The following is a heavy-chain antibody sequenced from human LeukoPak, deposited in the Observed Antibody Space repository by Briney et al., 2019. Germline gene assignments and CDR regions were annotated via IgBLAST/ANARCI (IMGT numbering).Heavy chain of an antibody. V-gene: IGHV4-59*01. CDR2: IYSSGIT. D-gene: IGHD3-10*01. CDR3: ARDRHGSGSAHTFDP. J-gene: IGHJ5*02. Sequence: SETLSLTCTVSGGSISSYYWSWIRQPPGKGPEWIGYIYSSGITNYNPSLRSRVTISVDTSKNQFSLKLSSVTAADTAVYYCARDRHGSGSAHTFDPWGQGTLVTVSS. CDR1: GGSISSYY.